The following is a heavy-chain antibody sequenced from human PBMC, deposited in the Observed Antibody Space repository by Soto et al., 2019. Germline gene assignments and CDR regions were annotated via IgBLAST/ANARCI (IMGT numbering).Heavy chain of an antibody. V-gene: IGHV3-30-3*01. CDR3: VKDSDSRWLVQVC. CDR2: ISYDTSDK. J-gene: IGHJ4*02. D-gene: IGHD6-19*01. CDR1: GFNFDSYA. Sequence: QVQLVESGGGVVQPGRSLRLSCVASGFNFDSYAMHWVRQAPGKGLEWVAVISYDTSDKYYADSVEGRFTISRDNSNNTLYLKMNRPRPEDTAIYCCVKDSDSRWLVQVCWGQGTLVTVSS.